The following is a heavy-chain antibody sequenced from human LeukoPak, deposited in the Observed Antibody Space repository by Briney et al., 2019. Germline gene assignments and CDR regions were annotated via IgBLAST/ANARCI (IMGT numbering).Heavy chain of an antibody. D-gene: IGHD5-18*01. V-gene: IGHV4-39*07. Sequence: PTETLSLTCTVSGGSISSSSYYWGWIRQPPGKGLEWIGSIYYSGSTYYNPSLKSRVTISVDTSKNQFSLKLSSVTAADTAVYYCARPGNTGSYYYYYMDVWGKGTTVTVSS. J-gene: IGHJ6*03. CDR3: ARPGNTGSYYYYYMDV. CDR2: IYYSGST. CDR1: GGSISSSSYY.